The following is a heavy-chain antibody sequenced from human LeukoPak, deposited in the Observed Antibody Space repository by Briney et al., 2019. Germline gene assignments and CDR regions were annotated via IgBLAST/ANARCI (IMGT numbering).Heavy chain of an antibody. Sequence: GESLKISCKGSGYTFTSCWIAWVRQMPGKGLEWMGILYPGDSDTRYSPSFQGQVTISADKSISTAYLQWSSLKASDTAMYYCARRSPYTSGWYYFDYWGQGSLVTVSS. CDR1: GYTFTSCW. CDR2: LYPGDSDT. D-gene: IGHD6-19*01. V-gene: IGHV5-51*01. J-gene: IGHJ4*02. CDR3: ARRSPYTSGWYYFDY.